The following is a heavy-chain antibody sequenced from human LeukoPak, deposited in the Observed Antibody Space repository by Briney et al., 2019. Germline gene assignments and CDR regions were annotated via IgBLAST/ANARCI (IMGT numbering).Heavy chain of an antibody. CDR1: GFTFSVYY. Sequence: GGSLRLFCAASGFTFSVYYMRWIRDAPGEGLVCVSYISSSGSTIYYADSVKGRFTISRDNAKNSLYLQMNSLRAEDTAVYYCARGGLSSYYYYGMDVWGQGTTVTVSS. CDR3: ARGGLSSYYYYGMDV. CDR2: ISSSGSTI. V-gene: IGHV3-11*01. D-gene: IGHD3-16*01. J-gene: IGHJ6*02.